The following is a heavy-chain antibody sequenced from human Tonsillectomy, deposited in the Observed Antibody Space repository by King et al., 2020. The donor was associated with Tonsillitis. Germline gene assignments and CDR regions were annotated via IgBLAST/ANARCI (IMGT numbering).Heavy chain of an antibody. J-gene: IGHJ4*02. CDR2: ISSSGSTN. CDR1: GFTFSDYD. D-gene: IGHD1-14*01. CDR3: ARGTTNPPTDY. V-gene: IGHV3-11*01. Sequence: VQLVESGGGLVKPGGSLRLSCADSGFTFSDYDMSWIRQAPGKGLEWVSYISSSGSTNYYADSVKGRCTISMDNAKNSLYLQMNSLRAEDTAVYYCARGTTNPPTDYWGQGTLVTVSS.